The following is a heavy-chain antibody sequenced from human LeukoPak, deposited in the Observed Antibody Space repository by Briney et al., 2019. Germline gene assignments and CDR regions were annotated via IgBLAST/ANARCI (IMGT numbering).Heavy chain of an antibody. CDR3: ARGGDYYDSSGYNP. D-gene: IGHD3-22*01. CDR2: IYYSGST. V-gene: IGHV4-59*01. Sequence: SETLSLTCTVSGGSISSYYWSWIRQPPGKGLEWIGYIYYSGSTNYNPSLKSRVTISVDTSKNQFSLKLSSVTAADTAVYYCARGGDYYDSSGYNPWGQGTLVTVSS. J-gene: IGHJ5*02. CDR1: GGSISSYY.